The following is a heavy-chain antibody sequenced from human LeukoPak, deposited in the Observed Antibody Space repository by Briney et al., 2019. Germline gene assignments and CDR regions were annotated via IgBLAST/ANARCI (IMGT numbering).Heavy chain of an antibody. J-gene: IGHJ6*03. CDR2: TYYSGST. Sequence: PSETLSLTCAVSGGSISSNSYYWGWIRQPPGKGLEWIGSTYYSGSTYYNPSLKSRVTISVDTSKNQFSLRLSSVTAADTAVYYCASHYYGSGSRYYYYYYMDVWGKGTTVTVSS. CDR1: GGSISSNSYY. CDR3: ASHYYGSGSRYYYYYYMDV. V-gene: IGHV4-39*07. D-gene: IGHD3-10*01.